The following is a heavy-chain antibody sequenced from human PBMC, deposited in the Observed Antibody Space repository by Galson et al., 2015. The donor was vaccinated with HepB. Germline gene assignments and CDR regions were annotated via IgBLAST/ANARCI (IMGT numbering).Heavy chain of an antibody. CDR1: GGSLSNHY. CDR2: IFYSGDT. J-gene: IGHJ4*02. CDR3: ARQWSTGWYE. Sequence: TLSLTCTVSGGSLSNHYWSWIRQPPGKGLEWIGYIFYSGDTNYSPSLKGRVTISLDTSKNQLSLKLTSVTAADTAVYYCARQWSTGWYEWDRGTLVTVSS. V-gene: IGHV4-59*08. D-gene: IGHD6-19*01.